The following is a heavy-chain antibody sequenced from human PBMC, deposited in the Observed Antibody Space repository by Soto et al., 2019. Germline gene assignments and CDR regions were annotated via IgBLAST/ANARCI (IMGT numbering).Heavy chain of an antibody. D-gene: IGHD6-13*01. V-gene: IGHV4-59*08. CDR1: GGSISSYY. Sequence: SETLSLTCTVSGGSISSYYWSWIRQPPGKGLEWIGYIYYIGSTNYNPSLKSRVTISVDTSKNQFSLKLSSVTAADTAVYYCARHHSSSWYLFDYWGQGTLVTVSS. CDR2: IYYIGST. CDR3: ARHHSSSWYLFDY. J-gene: IGHJ4*02.